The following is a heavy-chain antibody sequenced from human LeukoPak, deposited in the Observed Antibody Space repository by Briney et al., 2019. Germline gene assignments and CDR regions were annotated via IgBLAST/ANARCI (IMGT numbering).Heavy chain of an antibody. CDR3: ARAITNYGYIFDY. J-gene: IGHJ4*02. CDR2: VYSSGNT. D-gene: IGHD5-18*01. Sequence: PSETLSLTCTVSGGSIGSFYWNWIRQPPGKGLEWIGYVYSSGNTNYNPSLKSRVIISVDTSKNQFSLKLSSVTAADTAVYYCARAITNYGYIFDYWGQGTLVTVSS. CDR1: GGSIGSFY. V-gene: IGHV4-59*01.